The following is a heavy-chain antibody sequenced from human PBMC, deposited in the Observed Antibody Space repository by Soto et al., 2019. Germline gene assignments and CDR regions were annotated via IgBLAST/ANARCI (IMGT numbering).Heavy chain of an antibody. Sequence: SETLSLTCTVSGGSISSAGYYWSWIRQHPGKGLEWIGYIYYSGSTYYNPSLKSRVTISVDTSKNQFSLKLSSVTAADTALYYCARELSHYYDSSACRAFDIWGQGTMVTVSS. D-gene: IGHD3-22*01. V-gene: IGHV4-31*03. J-gene: IGHJ3*02. CDR1: GGSISSAGYY. CDR3: ARELSHYYDSSACRAFDI. CDR2: IYYSGST.